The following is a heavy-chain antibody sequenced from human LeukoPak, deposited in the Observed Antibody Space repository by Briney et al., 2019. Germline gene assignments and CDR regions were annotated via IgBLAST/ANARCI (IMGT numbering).Heavy chain of an antibody. CDR1: GGSISSGDYY. D-gene: IGHD6-13*01. Sequence: PSETLSLTCTVSGGSISSGDYYWSWIRQPPGKGLEWIGYIYYSGGTYYNPSLKSRVTISVDTSKNQFSLKLSSVTAADTAVYYCARVVEGVYSSSWFPGPGAFDIWGQGTMVTVSS. V-gene: IGHV4-30-4*01. CDR3: ARVVEGVYSSSWFPGPGAFDI. CDR2: IYYSGGT. J-gene: IGHJ3*02.